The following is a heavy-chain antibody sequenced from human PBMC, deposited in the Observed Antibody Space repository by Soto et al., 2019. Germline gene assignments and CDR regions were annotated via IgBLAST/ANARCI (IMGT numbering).Heavy chain of an antibody. J-gene: IGHJ4*02. D-gene: IGHD3-16*01. Sequence: EVQLVESGGGLVQPDRSLRLSCAASGFTFDDYAMHWVRQGPGKGLEWVSGISWNSGGIGYADSVKGRFTISRDNAKNTLYLEMNSLRAEDAAVYYCTRDIGGRGAYWGQGTLVTVSS. CDR2: ISWNSGGI. CDR1: GFTFDDYA. CDR3: TRDIGGRGAY. V-gene: IGHV3-9*01.